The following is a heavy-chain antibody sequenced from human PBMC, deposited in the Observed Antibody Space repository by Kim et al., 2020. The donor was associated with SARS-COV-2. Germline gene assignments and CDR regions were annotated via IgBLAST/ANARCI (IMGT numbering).Heavy chain of an antibody. D-gene: IGHD2-15*01. CDR2: IYYSGST. J-gene: IGHJ5*02. CDR3: AGRRTGYCSGGSCYEAGWFDP. CDR1: GGSIISYY. Sequence: SETLSLTCTVSGGSIISYYWSWIRQPPGKGLEWIGDIYYSGSTNYNPTLKSRVTISIDTSKNQFSLRLSSETAADTAVYYCAGRRTGYCSGGSCYEAGWFDPWGQGTLVTVSS. V-gene: IGHV4-59*01.